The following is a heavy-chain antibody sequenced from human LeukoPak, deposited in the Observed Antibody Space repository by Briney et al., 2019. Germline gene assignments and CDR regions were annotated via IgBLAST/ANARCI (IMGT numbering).Heavy chain of an antibody. D-gene: IGHD1-26*01. Sequence: GGSLRLSCAASGFSVSSYDMSWVRQAPGEGLEWVSGVSNDGGRTYYADSVKGRLTISRDTSKNSLYLQMNSLRAEDTAVYYCAKGRIVGATSFDYWGQGTLVTVSS. CDR1: GFSVSSYD. CDR3: AKGRIVGATSFDY. CDR2: VSNDGGRT. V-gene: IGHV3-23*01. J-gene: IGHJ4*02.